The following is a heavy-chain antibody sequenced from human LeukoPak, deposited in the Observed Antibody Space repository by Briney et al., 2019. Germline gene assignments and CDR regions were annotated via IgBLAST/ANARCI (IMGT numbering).Heavy chain of an antibody. D-gene: IGHD3-22*01. CDR2: IYYSGST. J-gene: IGHJ4*02. CDR1: GGSISSSSYY. CDR3: ASDYYDSSGYYPSFDY. Sequence: SETLSLTCTVSGGSISSSSYYWGWIRQPPGKGLEWIGSIYYSGSTYYNPSLKSRVTISADTSKNQFSLKLSSVAAADTAVYYCASDYYDSSGYYPSFDYWGQGTLVTVSS. V-gene: IGHV4-39*07.